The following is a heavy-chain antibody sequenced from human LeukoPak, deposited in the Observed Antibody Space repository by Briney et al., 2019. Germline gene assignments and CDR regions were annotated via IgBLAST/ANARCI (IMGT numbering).Heavy chain of an antibody. Sequence: ASVKVSCKASGYTFTSYGISWVRQAPGQGLEWMGWISAYNGITSYAQKFQGRVTMTTEKSTSTAYMEVRSLRSDDTAVYYCARAGDGYNWPMGDAFDIWGQGTMVTVSS. CDR2: ISAYNGIT. J-gene: IGHJ3*02. CDR1: GYTFTSYG. CDR3: ARAGDGYNWPMGDAFDI. D-gene: IGHD5-12*01. V-gene: IGHV1-18*01.